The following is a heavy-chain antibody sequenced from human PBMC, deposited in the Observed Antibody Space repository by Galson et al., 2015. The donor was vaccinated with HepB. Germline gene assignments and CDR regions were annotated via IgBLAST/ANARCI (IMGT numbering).Heavy chain of an antibody. CDR3: TKGDITMVRGVIIA. V-gene: IGHV3-9*01. CDR1: GFTFDDYA. J-gene: IGHJ5*02. Sequence: SLRLSCAASGFTFDDYAMHWVRHTPGKGLEWVSGISWNSGSIGYANSVKGRFTISRDNAKNSLYLQMNSLRAEDTALYYCTKGDITMVRGVIIAWGQGTLVTVTS. CDR2: ISWNSGSI. D-gene: IGHD3-10*01.